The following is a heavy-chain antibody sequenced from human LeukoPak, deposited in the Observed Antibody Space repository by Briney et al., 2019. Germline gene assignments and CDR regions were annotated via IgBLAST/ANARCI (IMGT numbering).Heavy chain of an antibody. V-gene: IGHV3-21*01. CDR3: ARDASGSSTGLIDS. D-gene: IGHD1-26*01. CDR2: ISTTSYYI. J-gene: IGHJ4*02. Sequence: PGGSLRLSCVASGFTLRSYGMNWVRQAPGKGLEWVSCISTTSYYIYYADSVKGRFTISRDDAKNSLYLQMNSLRAEDTAVYYCARDASGSSTGLIDSWGQGTLVTVSS. CDR1: GFTLRSYG.